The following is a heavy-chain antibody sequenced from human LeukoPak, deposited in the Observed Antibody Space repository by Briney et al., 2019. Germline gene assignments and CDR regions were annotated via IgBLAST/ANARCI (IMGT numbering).Heavy chain of an antibody. Sequence: KPSETLSLTCTVSGGSISSYYWSWIRQSAGKGLEWIGRIYSSGSTNYNPSLKSRVTMSIDTSKNQFSLNLSSVTAADTAMYYCAKGGSSWYNWFDPWGQGTPVTVSS. J-gene: IGHJ5*02. CDR2: IYSSGST. CDR3: AKGGSSWYNWFDP. D-gene: IGHD6-13*01. CDR1: GGSISSYY. V-gene: IGHV4-4*07.